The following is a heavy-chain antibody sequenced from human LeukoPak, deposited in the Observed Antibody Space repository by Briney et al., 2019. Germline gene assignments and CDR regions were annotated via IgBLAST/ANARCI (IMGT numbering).Heavy chain of an antibody. J-gene: IGHJ3*02. V-gene: IGHV3-23*01. CDR1: GFTFTNYA. CDR2: ISSSGITT. Sequence: PGGSLRLSCAASGFTFTNYAMNWVRQAPGKGLEWVSTISSSGITTYYADSVRGRFTISRDNFKNTLDLQMNGLRAEDTAVYYCARDLAFDIWGQGTMVTVSS. CDR3: ARDLAFDI.